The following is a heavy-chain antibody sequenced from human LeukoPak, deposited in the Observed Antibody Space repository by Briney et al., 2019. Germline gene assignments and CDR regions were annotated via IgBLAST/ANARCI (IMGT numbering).Heavy chain of an antibody. Sequence: ASVKVSCKASGYTFTSYYMHWVRQAPGQGLEWMGIINASGGSTSYAHKFQGRVTMSRDTSTSTVYMELSSLRSEDTAVYYCAREWSRFPFDPWGQGTLVTVSS. CDR1: GYTFTSYY. V-gene: IGHV1-46*01. CDR3: AREWSRFPFDP. CDR2: INASGGST. J-gene: IGHJ5*02. D-gene: IGHD3-3*01.